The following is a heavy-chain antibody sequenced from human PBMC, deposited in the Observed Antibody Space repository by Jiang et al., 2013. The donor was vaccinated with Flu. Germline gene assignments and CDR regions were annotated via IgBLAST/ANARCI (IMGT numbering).Heavy chain of an antibody. CDR2: IYYTGHT. V-gene: IGHV4-59*03. CDR3: VRASDWFDP. J-gene: IGHJ5*02. Sequence: WLGYIYYTGHTNYNPALESRVTMSIDTSMNQFSLKFSFVTAADTAVYYCVRASDWFDPWGQGTLVTVSS. D-gene: IGHD3-10*01.